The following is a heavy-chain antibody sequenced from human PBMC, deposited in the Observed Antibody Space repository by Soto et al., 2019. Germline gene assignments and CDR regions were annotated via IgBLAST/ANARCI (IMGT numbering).Heavy chain of an antibody. CDR1: GFTFSNSA. J-gene: IGHJ4*02. Sequence: GGSLRLSWAASGFTFSNSAMTWVRQAPAKGLEWVSTIRDSDSGGSTFYADSVKGRFTISRDDSKNTLYLQMSSLRAEDTAMYYCAKVRVGIDVDFDYWGQGALVTVSS. V-gene: IGHV3-23*01. D-gene: IGHD2-21*01. CDR3: AKVRVGIDVDFDY. CDR2: IRDSDSGGST.